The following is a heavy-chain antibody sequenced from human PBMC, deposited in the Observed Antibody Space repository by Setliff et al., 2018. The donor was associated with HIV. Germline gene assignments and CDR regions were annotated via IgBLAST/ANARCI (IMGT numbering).Heavy chain of an antibody. J-gene: IGHJ5*02. CDR1: GFTFNNYW. CDR2: INQDGSEK. CDR3: ARSGGDCSGISCYSLWFDP. Sequence: PGGSLRLSCAASGFTFNNYWMAWVRQAPGKGLEWVGNINQDGSEKNYVDSVKGRFSISRDNAENSLFLQMNSLRTEDTAVYYCARSGGDCSGISCYSLWFDPWGHGTLVTVSS. V-gene: IGHV3-7*03. D-gene: IGHD2-15*01.